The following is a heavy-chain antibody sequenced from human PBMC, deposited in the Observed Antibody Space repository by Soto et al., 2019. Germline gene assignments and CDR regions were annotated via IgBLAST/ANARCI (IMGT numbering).Heavy chain of an antibody. J-gene: IGHJ4*02. CDR3: ARVWYGDCDY. V-gene: IGHV4-31*03. D-gene: IGHD3-10*01. CDR2: IYYSGST. Sequence: SETLSLTCTVSGGSISSGGYYWSWIRQHPGKGLEWIGYIYYSGSTYYNPSLKNRVTISVDTSKNQFSLKLSSVTAADTAVYYCARVWYGDCDYWGQGTLVTVSS. CDR1: GGSISSGGYY.